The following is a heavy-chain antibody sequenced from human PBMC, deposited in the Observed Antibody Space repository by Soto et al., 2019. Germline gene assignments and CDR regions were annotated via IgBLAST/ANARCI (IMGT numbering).Heavy chain of an antibody. Sequence: LKVSCKAAGYTFTYCYIHSVRQAPGQGLEWMGIINPSGGSTSYAQKFQGRVTMTRDTSTTTVHMELSSLRSEDTAVYYCARLIGAGVDYWGQGTLVTVSS. D-gene: IGHD6-13*01. J-gene: IGHJ4*02. V-gene: IGHV1-46*01. CDR2: INPSGGST. CDR1: GYTFTYCY. CDR3: ARLIGAGVDY.